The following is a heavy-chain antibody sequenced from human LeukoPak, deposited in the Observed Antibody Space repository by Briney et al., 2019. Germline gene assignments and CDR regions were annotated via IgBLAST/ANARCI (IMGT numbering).Heavy chain of an antibody. Sequence: LTGGSLRLSCAASGFTFSSYAMHWVRQAPGEGLEWVAVISYDGSNKYYADSVKGRLTISRDNSKNTLYLQMNSLRAEDTAVYYCARDSGPPRLDDWFDPWGQGTLVTVSS. V-gene: IGHV3-30-3*01. CDR3: ARDSGPPRLDDWFDP. J-gene: IGHJ5*02. CDR1: GFTFSSYA. D-gene: IGHD6-19*01. CDR2: ISYDGSNK.